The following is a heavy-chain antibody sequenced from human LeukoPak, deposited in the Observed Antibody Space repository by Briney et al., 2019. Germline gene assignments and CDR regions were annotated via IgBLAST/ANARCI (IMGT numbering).Heavy chain of an antibody. CDR3: ARGTLRYYYDSSGYLG. CDR2: INHSGST. CDR1: GGSFSGYY. J-gene: IGHJ4*02. D-gene: IGHD3-22*01. Sequence: SETLSLTCAVYGGSFSGYYWSWIRQPPGKGLEWIGEINHSGSTNYNPSLKSRVTISVDTSKNQFSLKVSSVTAADTAVYYCARGTLRYYYDSSGYLGWGQGTLVTVSS. V-gene: IGHV4-34*01.